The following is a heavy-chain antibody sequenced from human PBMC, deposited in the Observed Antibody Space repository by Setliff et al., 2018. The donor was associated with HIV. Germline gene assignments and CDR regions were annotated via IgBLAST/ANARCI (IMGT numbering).Heavy chain of an antibody. J-gene: IGHJ4*02. D-gene: IGHD3-10*02. Sequence: LRLSCAASGLIFSSYWMSWVRRAPGKGLEWVANIKQDGSEKNYVDFVKGRFTISRDNAKNSLYLQMDSLRAEDTAMYYCARDKGPPPVVHLDYWGQGTLVTVSS. V-gene: IGHV3-7*03. CDR1: GLIFSSYW. CDR2: IKQDGSEK. CDR3: ARDKGPPPVVHLDY.